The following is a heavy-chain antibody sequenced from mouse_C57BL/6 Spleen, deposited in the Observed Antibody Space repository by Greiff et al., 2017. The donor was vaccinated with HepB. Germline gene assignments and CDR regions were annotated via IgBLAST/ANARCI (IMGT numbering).Heavy chain of an antibody. D-gene: IGHD3-2*02. J-gene: IGHJ4*01. CDR2: IYPGDGDT. V-gene: IGHV1-82*01. CDR3: ARDSSGYYAMDY. Sequence: VQLQQSGPELVKPGASVKISCKASGYAFSSSWMNWVKQRPGKGLEWIGRIYPGDGDTNYNGKFKGKATLTADKSSSTAYMQLSSLTSEDSAVYFGARDSSGYYAMDYWGQGTSVTGSS. CDR1: GYAFSSSW.